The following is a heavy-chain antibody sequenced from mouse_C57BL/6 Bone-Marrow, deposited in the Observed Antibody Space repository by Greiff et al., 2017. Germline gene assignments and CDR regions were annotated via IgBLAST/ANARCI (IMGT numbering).Heavy chain of an antibody. J-gene: IGHJ3*01. CDR1: GYTFTSYW. V-gene: IGHV1-7*01. D-gene: IGHD2-3*01. CDR3: ASDGYYVTFLFAY. Sequence: VQLQQSGAELAKPGASEKLSCKASGYTFTSYWMHWVKQRPGQGLEWIGYINPSSGYNKYNQKFKDKATLTADKSSRTAYMQLSSLTYEDSAVYYSASDGYYVTFLFAYWGQGTLVTVSA. CDR2: INPSSGYN.